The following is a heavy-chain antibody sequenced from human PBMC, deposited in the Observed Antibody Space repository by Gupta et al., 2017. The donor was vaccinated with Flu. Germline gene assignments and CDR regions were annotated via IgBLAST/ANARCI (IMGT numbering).Heavy chain of an antibody. J-gene: IGHJ5*02. CDR2: IRGESSYI. D-gene: IGHD2-8*01. CDR3: VRARXPCTNGICYRFDL. V-gene: IGHV3-21*01. Sequence: MNWVRQAPGRGLEWVSSIRGESSYIYYADSIRGRFTVSRDYGKNSLYLQLNNLEVEDTAXYXCVRARXPCTNGICYRFDLWGQGTLVTVSS.